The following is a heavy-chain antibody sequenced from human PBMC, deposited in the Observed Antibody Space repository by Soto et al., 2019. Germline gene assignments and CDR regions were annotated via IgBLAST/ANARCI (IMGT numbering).Heavy chain of an antibody. V-gene: IGHV3-21*01. Sequence: GGSLRLSCAASGFTFSSYSMNWVRQAPGKGLERVSSISSSSSYIYYADSVKGRFTISRDNAKNSLYLQMNSLRAEDTAVYYCARDKRDLRFLEWSYYFDYWGQGTLVTVSS. CDR2: ISSSSSYI. D-gene: IGHD3-3*01. CDR1: GFTFSSYS. CDR3: ARDKRDLRFLEWSYYFDY. J-gene: IGHJ4*02.